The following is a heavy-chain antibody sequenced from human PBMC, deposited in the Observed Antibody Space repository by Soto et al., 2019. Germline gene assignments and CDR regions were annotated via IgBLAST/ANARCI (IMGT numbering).Heavy chain of an antibody. Sequence: GGSLRLSCAASGFTFSSYAMHWVRQAPGKGLEWVAVISYDGSNKYYADSVKGRFTISRDNSKNTLYLQMNSLRAEDTAVYYCARDFHITMIVVVTDFNYYYGMDVWGQGTTVTVSS. CDR1: GFTFSSYA. CDR3: ARDFHITMIVVVTDFNYYYGMDV. V-gene: IGHV3-30-3*01. D-gene: IGHD3-22*01. J-gene: IGHJ6*02. CDR2: ISYDGSNK.